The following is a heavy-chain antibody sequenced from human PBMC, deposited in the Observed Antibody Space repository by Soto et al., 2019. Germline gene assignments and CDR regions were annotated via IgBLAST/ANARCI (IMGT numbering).Heavy chain of an antibody. CDR2: IIPIFGTA. Sequence: GASVKVSCKASGGTFSSYAISWVRQAPGQGLEWMGGIIPIFGTANYAQKFQGRVTITADESTSTAYMELSGLRSEDTAVYYCARDNREHQLVRSYSSYCMDVWCQGTMVSVS. CDR1: GGTFSSYA. D-gene: IGHD6-13*01. J-gene: IGHJ6*02. V-gene: IGHV1-69*13. CDR3: ARDNREHQLVRSYSSYCMDV.